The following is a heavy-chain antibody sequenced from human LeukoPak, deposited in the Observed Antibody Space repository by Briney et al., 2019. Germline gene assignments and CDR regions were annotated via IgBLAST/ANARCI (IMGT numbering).Heavy chain of an antibody. Sequence: GSLRLSCAASGFTFSNYFMSWVRQPPGKGLEWIGYIYYSGSTNYNPSLKSRVTISVDTSKNQFSLKLSSVTAADTAVYYCARLYGSGSYYNDYFDYWGQGTLVTVSS. D-gene: IGHD3-10*01. J-gene: IGHJ4*02. CDR1: GFTFSNYF. CDR2: IYYSGST. CDR3: ARLYGSGSYYNDYFDY. V-gene: IGHV4-59*01.